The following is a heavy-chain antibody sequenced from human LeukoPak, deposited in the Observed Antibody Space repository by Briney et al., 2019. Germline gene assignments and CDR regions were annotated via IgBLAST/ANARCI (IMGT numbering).Heavy chain of an antibody. J-gene: IGHJ6*02. Sequence: HSGGSLRLSCAASGFTFSSYAMSWVHQAPGKGLEWVSAISGGGDTTYYADSVKGRFTVSRDNSKNTVYVQMNSLRAEDTAMYYCARGPYYGSGSHFSYYGMDVWGQGTTVTVSS. D-gene: IGHD3-10*01. V-gene: IGHV3-23*01. CDR2: ISGGGDTT. CDR3: ARGPYYGSGSHFSYYGMDV. CDR1: GFTFSSYA.